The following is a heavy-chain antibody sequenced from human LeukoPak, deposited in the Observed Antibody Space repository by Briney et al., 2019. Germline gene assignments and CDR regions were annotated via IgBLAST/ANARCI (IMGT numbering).Heavy chain of an antibody. CDR1: GYTFTGYY. J-gene: IGHJ3*02. CDR3: ARDTSHCSSTSCYDAFDI. Sequence: ASVKVSCKASGYTFTGYYMHWVRQAPGQGLEWMGWINPNSGGTNYAQKFQGRVTMTRDTSISTAYMELGRLRSDDTAVYYCARDTSHCSSTSCYDAFDIWGQGTMVTVSS. D-gene: IGHD2-2*01. V-gene: IGHV1-2*02. CDR2: INPNSGGT.